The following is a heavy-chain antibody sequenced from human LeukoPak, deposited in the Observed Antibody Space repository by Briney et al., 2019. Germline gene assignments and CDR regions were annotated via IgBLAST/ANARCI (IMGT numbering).Heavy chain of an antibody. CDR3: AGSPVWVRGVKGYYFDY. J-gene: IGHJ4*02. CDR1: GGTFSSYA. CDR2: IIPIFGTA. D-gene: IGHD3-10*01. Sequence: ASVKVSCKASGGTFSSYAISWVRQAPGQGLEWMGGIIPIFGTANYAQKFQGRVTITADESTSTAYMELSSLRPEDTAVYYCAGSPVWVRGVKGYYFDYWGQGTLVTVSS. V-gene: IGHV1-69*13.